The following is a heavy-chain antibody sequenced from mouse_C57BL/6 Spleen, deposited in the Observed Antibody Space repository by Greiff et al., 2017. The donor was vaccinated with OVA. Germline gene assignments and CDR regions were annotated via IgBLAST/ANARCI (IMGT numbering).Heavy chain of an antibody. D-gene: IGHD1-1*01. CDR2: IDPSDSYT. V-gene: IGHV1-50*01. Sequence: QVQLQQPGAELVKPGASVKLSCKASGYTFTSYWMQWVKQRPGQGLEWIGEIDPSDSYTSYNQKFKGKATLTVDTSSSTAYMQLSSLTSEDSAVYYCASRSSEDFDYWGQGTTLTVSS. CDR1: GYTFTSYW. J-gene: IGHJ2*01. CDR3: ASRSSEDFDY.